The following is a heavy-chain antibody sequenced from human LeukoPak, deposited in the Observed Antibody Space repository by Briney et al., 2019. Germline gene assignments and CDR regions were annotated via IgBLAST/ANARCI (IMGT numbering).Heavy chain of an antibody. J-gene: IGHJ4*02. CDR2: INPNSGGT. D-gene: IGHD3-22*01. Sequence: ASVKVSCKASGYTFTGYYMHWVRQAPGQGLEWMGWINPNSGGTNYAQKFQGRVTMTRDTSISTAYMELSRLRSDDTAVYYCARDSLVAHYYDSSGLAPTDYWGQGTLVTVSS. CDR1: GYTFTGYY. CDR3: ARDSLVAHYYDSSGLAPTDY. V-gene: IGHV1-2*02.